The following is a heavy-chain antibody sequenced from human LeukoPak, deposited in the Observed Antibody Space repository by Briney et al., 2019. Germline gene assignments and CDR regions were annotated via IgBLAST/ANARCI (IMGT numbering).Heavy chain of an antibody. J-gene: IGHJ4*02. Sequence: SETLSLTCSVSGDSISSYYWTWIRQTPGKGLEWIAYIHYNGNTKSNPSLKSRVTISLDTSKNQFSVKLTSVTAADTAVYYCARETPGLTRYFDFWGQGTLVTVSS. CDR3: ARETPGLTRYFDF. CDR2: IHYNGNT. CDR1: GDSISSYY. D-gene: IGHD3-16*02. V-gene: IGHV4-59*12.